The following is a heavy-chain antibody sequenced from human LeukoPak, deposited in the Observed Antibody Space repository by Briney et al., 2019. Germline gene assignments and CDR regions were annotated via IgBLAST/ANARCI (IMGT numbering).Heavy chain of an antibody. J-gene: IGHJ4*02. CDR2: ISWISGSI. V-gene: IGHV3-9*01. CDR1: GFTFDDYV. CDR3: AAGGGWALFDY. D-gene: IGHD3-16*01. Sequence: PGRSLRLSCAASGFTFDDYVMHWVRQAPGKGLEWVSGISWISGSIGYADSVKGRFTISRDNAKNSLYLQMNSLRAEDTALYYCAAGGGWALFDYWGQGTLVTVSS.